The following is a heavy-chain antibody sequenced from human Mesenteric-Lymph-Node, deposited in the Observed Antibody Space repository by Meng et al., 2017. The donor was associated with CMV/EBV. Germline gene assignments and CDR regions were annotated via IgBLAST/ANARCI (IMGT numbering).Heavy chain of an antibody. CDR1: GGSVSSGSYY. D-gene: IGHD2-15*01. CDR3: AREVSGGSCCWFDP. CDR2: IYYSGST. J-gene: IGHJ5*02. Sequence: GSLRLSCTVSGGSVSSGSYYWSWIRQPPGKGLEWIGYIYYSGSTNYNPSLKSRVTISVDTSKNQFSLKLSSVTAADTAVYYCAREVSGGSCCWFDPWGQGTLVTVSS. V-gene: IGHV4-61*01.